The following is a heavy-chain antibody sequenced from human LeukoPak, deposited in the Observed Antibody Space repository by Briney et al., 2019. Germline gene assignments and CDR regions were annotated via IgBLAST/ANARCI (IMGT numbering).Heavy chain of an antibody. CDR2: IYITGST. V-gene: IGHV4-4*07. Sequence: SETLSLTCTVSNGSVSPYYWSWIRQPAGQGLEWIGRIYITGSTTYSPSLKSRVTMSIDTSKNQFSLNLSSVTAADTAVYFCARLVAAADYYYYYYMDVWGKGTTVTVSS. J-gene: IGHJ6*03. D-gene: IGHD6-13*01. CDR3: ARLVAAADYYYYYYMDV. CDR1: NGSVSPYY.